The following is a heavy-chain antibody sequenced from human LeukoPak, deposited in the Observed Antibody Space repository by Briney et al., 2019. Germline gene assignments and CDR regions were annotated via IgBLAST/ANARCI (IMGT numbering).Heavy chain of an antibody. J-gene: IGHJ3*02. Sequence: PSETLSLTCTVSGGSISNYYWSWIRQPPGKGLEWIGYIYYSGSTKYNPSLKSRVTISVDTSENQFSLKLSSVTAADTAVYYCATSGYAYGALDIWGQGTMVTVSS. CDR3: ATSGYAYGALDI. D-gene: IGHD5-18*01. CDR1: GGSISNYY. CDR2: IYYSGST. V-gene: IGHV4-59*01.